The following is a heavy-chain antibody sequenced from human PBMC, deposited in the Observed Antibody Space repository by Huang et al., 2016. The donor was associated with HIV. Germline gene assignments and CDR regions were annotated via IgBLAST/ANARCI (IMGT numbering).Heavy chain of an antibody. CDR2: IYPSDYDT. J-gene: IGHJ5*02. CDR1: GYMFTKYW. D-gene: IGHD4-17*01. Sequence: EVQLVQSGAEVKKPGESLKISCKGSGYMFTKYWIGWVRQMPGKGLEWSGVIYPSDYDTSYSASFKGQVTISAEKSITTAYLQWSSLKASDTAIYYCARHDGARPGWVDNWGQGTLVTVSS. V-gene: IGHV5-51*01. CDR3: ARHDGARPGWVDN.